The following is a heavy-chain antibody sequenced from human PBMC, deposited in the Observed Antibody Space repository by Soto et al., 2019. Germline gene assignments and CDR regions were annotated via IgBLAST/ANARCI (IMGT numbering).Heavy chain of an antibody. CDR2: ISYDGSNK. J-gene: IGHJ3*02. CDR3: ARGTPNAEGDAFDI. V-gene: IGHV3-30-3*01. CDR1: GFTFSSYA. Sequence: QVQLVESGGGVVQPGRSLRLSCAASGFTFSSYAMHWVRQAPGKGLEWVAVISYDGSNKYYADSVKGRFTISRDNSKNTMYLQMNSLRAEDTAVYYCARGTPNAEGDAFDIWGQGTMVTVSS.